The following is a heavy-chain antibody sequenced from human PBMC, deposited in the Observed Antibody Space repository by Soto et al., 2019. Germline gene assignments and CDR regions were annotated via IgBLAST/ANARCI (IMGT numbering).Heavy chain of an antibody. J-gene: IGHJ4*02. CDR3: ASDSCPLANFFDN. V-gene: IGHV1-18*04. CDR1: GYTFINHG. CDR2: ISGHNGKT. Sequence: QVQLVQSGGEVKKPGASVKVSCKASGYTFINHGISWVRQAPGQGLEWMGWISGHNGKTNYAQKFQGRVTMTTDTCTSTVFIDLRSLRGVDTAVYYCASDSCPLANFFDNWGEGTLCSVSA.